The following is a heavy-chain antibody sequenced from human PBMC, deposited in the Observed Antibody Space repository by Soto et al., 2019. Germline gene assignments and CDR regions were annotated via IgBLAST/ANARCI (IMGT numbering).Heavy chain of an antibody. D-gene: IGHD4-17*01. CDR2: MSSSSRTI. CDR3: VRDLSGDYQIYQLDY. Sequence: PGGSLRLSCAASGFTFSDYNMNWVRQAPGKGLEWVSYMSSSSRTIYYADSVKGRFTISRDNGKNSLYLQMNSLRDEDTAVYYCVRDLSGDYQIYQLDYWGKGTLVTVSS. V-gene: IGHV3-48*02. CDR1: GFTFSDYN. J-gene: IGHJ4*02.